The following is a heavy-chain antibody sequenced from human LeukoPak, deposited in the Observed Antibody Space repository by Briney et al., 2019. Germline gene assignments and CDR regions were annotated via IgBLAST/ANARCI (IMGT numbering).Heavy chain of an antibody. CDR2: INHSGST. J-gene: IGHJ4*02. D-gene: IGHD6-19*01. CDR1: GGSFSGYY. V-gene: IGHV4-34*01. CDR3: ARGQQGMVDY. Sequence: SEILSLTCAVYGGSFSGYYWSWIRQPPGKGLEWIGEINHSGSTNYNPSLKSRVTISVDTSKNQFSLKLSSVTAADTAVYYCARGQQGMVDYWGQGTLVTVSP.